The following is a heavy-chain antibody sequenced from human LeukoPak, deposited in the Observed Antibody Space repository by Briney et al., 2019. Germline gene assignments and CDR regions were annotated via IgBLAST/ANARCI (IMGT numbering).Heavy chain of an antibody. CDR1: GFSLSTSGVG. V-gene: IGHV2-5*02. J-gene: IGHJ5*02. Sequence: ESGPTLVKPTQTLTLTCTFSGFSLSTSGVGVGWIRQPPGKALEWLAFIYWDDDKRYSPSLKSRLTITKDTSKNQVVLTMTNMDPVDTATYYCAAFLWFGELSRNWFDPWGQGTLVTVSS. D-gene: IGHD3-10*01. CDR3: AAFLWFGELSRNWFDP. CDR2: IYWDDDK.